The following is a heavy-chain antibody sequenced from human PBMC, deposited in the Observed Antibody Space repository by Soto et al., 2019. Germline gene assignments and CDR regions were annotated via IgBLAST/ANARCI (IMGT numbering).Heavy chain of an antibody. CDR1: GYTFTSYG. CDR2: ISAYNGNT. J-gene: IGHJ4*02. CDR3: ARDDDDFWSGYYGY. D-gene: IGHD3-3*01. V-gene: IGHV1-18*01. Sequence: ASVKVSCKASGYTFTSYGISWVRQAPGQGLEWMGWISAYNGNTNYAQKLQGRVTMTTDTSTSTAYMELRSLRSDDTAVYYCARDDDDFWSGYYGYWGQGTLVTVS.